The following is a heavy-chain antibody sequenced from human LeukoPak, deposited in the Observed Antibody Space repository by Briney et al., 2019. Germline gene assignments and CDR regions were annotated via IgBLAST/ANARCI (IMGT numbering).Heavy chain of an antibody. CDR2: IKQDGSEK. D-gene: IGHD2-15*01. CDR3: AKERNDCSGGSCYYLDAFDI. V-gene: IGHV3-7*01. J-gene: IGHJ3*02. Sequence: GGSLRLSCAASGFTFTNYWMSWVRQAPGKGLEWVANIKQDGSEKYYADSVKGRFTISRDNSKSTLYLQMNSLRAEDTAVYYCAKERNDCSGGSCYYLDAFDIWGQGTMVTVSS. CDR1: GFTFTNYW.